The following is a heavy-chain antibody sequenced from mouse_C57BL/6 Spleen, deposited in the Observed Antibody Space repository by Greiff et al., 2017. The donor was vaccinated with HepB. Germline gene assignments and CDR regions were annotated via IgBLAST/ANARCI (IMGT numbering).Heavy chain of an antibody. CDR1: GYTFTDYE. Sequence: QVQLQQSGAELVRPGASVTLSCKASGYTFTDYEMHWVKQTPVHGLEWIGAIDPETGGTAYNQKFKGKAILTADKSSSTAYMELRSLTSEDSAVYYCTRSRGTAQATGDYWGQGTTLTVSS. CDR3: TRSRGTAQATGDY. CDR2: IDPETGGT. D-gene: IGHD3-2*02. V-gene: IGHV1-15*01. J-gene: IGHJ2*01.